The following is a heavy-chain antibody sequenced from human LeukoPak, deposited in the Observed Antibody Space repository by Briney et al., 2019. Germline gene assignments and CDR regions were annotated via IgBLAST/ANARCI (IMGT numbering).Heavy chain of an antibody. CDR2: IYYSGST. J-gene: IGHJ4*02. V-gene: IGHV4-30-4*01. CDR1: GVSISSGDYY. Sequence: PSETLSLTCTVSGVSISSGDYYWSWIRQPPGKGLEWIGYIYYSGSTYYNPSLKSRVTISVDTSKNQFSLKLSSVTAADTAVYYCARGRGRRGQTYYYGSGSYLFDYWGQGTLVTVSS. D-gene: IGHD3-10*01. CDR3: ARGRGRRGQTYYYGSGSYLFDY.